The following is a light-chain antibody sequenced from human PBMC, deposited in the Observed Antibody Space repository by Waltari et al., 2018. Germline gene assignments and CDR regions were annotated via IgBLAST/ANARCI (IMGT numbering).Light chain of an antibody. V-gene: IGLV2-14*01. J-gene: IGLJ1*01. CDR3: SSYTTSTAPGV. CDR2: EVS. CDR1: SSDVGAYNF. Sequence: QSALTQPAPVSGSPGQSLTLSCTGTSSDVGAYNFASWYQQHPGKAPPLTMYEVSERPPGVSNRFSGSKSDNTASLTISGLQAEDEADYYCSSYTTSTAPGVFGAGTKVTVL.